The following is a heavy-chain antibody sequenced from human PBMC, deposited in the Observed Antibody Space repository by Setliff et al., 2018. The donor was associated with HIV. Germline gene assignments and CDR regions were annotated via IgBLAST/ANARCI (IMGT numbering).Heavy chain of an antibody. V-gene: IGHV4-4*07. J-gene: IGHJ4*02. CDR3: ARLSDISSGWYGSFDF. D-gene: IGHD6-19*01. CDR2: IYASGST. CDR1: GGSFSSYH. Sequence: SETLSLTCTVSGGSFSSYHWSWIRHRAGKGLEWIGHIYASGSTKYNPSLESRVTMSVDTSRTQFSLKLSSVTAADTAVYYCARLSDISSGWYGSFDFWGQGTLVTVSS.